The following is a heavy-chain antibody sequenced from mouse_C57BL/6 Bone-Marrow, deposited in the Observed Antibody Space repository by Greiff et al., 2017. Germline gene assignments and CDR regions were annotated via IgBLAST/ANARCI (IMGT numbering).Heavy chain of an antibody. J-gene: IGHJ3*01. CDR2: ISSGGSYT. CDR3: ARDYSWFAY. V-gene: IGHV5-6*01. CDR1: GFTFSSYG. Sequence: EVQGVESGGDLVKPGGSLKLSCAASGFTFSSYGMSWVRQTPDKRLEWVATISSGGSYTYYPDSVKGRFTISRDNAKNTLYLQMSSLKSEDTAMYYCARDYSWFAYWGQGTLVTVSA. D-gene: IGHD1-1*01.